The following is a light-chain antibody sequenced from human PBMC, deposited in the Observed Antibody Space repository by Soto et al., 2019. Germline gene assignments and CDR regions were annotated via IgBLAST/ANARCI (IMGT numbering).Light chain of an antibody. CDR2: AAS. V-gene: IGKV1-6*01. Sequence: QMTQSPSSLSASVGEKIIITCRASRDVGSDVSWYQQKPGQAPKLLIYAASNLYTGVPSRFSDSRSGTEFTLTISSLQPEDFASYYCLQDYGDSWTFGQGTRWIS. CDR3: LQDYGDSWT. J-gene: IGKJ1*01. CDR1: RDVGSD.